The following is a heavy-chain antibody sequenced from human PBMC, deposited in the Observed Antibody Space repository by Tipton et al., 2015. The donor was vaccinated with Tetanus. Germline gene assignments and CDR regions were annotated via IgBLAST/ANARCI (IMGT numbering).Heavy chain of an antibody. CDR2: ISAYNGNT. CDR1: GYTFTSYG. V-gene: IGHV1-18*01. Sequence: QLVQSGAEVKKPGASVKVSCKASGYTFTSYGISWVRQAPGQGLEWMGWISAYNGNTNYAQKLQGRVTMTTDTSTSTAYMELRSRRSDDTAVYYCARDRRGGNERWRNYYFDYWGQGTLVTVSS. CDR3: ARDRRGGNERWRNYYFDY. D-gene: IGHD4-23*01. J-gene: IGHJ4*02.